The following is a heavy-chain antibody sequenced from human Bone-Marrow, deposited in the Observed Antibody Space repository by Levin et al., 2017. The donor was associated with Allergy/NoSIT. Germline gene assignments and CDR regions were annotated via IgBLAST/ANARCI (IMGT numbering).Heavy chain of an antibody. Sequence: PSETLSLTCTVSGGSISGYYWSWIRQPPGKGLEWIGFIYYSGSTKYNPSLKSRVTISVDTSKNQLSLKLSSVTAADTAVYYCARESKGSGSNNWFDPWGQGTLVTVSS. V-gene: IGHV4-59*01. CDR1: GGSISGYY. CDR3: ARESKGSGSNNWFDP. D-gene: IGHD3-22*01. J-gene: IGHJ5*02. CDR2: IYYSGST.